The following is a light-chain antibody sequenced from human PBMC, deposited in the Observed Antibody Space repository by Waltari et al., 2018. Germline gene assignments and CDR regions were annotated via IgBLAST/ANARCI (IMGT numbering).Light chain of an antibody. J-gene: IGLJ2*01. CDR1: SSDVGGYDY. CDR2: DVT. CDR3: CSYAGRYTHVV. V-gene: IGLV2-11*01. Sequence: QSALTQPRSVSGSPGQSVTISCTGTSSDVGGYDYVSWYQHHPGKAPKLIICDVTKRPSGFPDRFSGSKAGNTASLTISGLQAEDEADYYCCSYAGRYTHVVFGGGTKLTVL.